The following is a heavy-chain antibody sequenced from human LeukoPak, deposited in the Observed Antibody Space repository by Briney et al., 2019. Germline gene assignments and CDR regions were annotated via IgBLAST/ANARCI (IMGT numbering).Heavy chain of an antibody. J-gene: IGHJ5*02. CDR2: INPNSGGT. CDR3: ARVPDYYDSSGYYHWFDP. V-gene: IGHV1-2*02. D-gene: IGHD3-22*01. Sequence: ASVKVSCKASGYTFTGYYMHWVQQAPGQGLEWMGWINPNSGGTNYAQKFQGRVTMTRDTSISTAYMELSRLRSDDTAVYYCARVPDYYDSSGYYHWFDPWGQGTLVTVSS. CDR1: GYTFTGYY.